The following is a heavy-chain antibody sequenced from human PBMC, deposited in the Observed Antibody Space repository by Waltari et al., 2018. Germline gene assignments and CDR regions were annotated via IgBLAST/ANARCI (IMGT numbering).Heavy chain of an antibody. CDR2: IYWDYDQ. Sequence: QITLKESGPTLVKPTQTLTLTCPFSSFSPTTTGVGVGCIRQPPGKALELRVFIYWDYDQRYSPSRKCRLTPTNDTSKNEVVLTMTNMEPVDTATYYCAHRRDFGGDWNTGWLATWGQGILVTVSS. CDR1: SFSPTTTGVG. CDR3: AHRRDFGGDWNTGWLAT. V-gene: IGHV2-5*02. J-gene: IGHJ5*02. D-gene: IGHD2-21*01.